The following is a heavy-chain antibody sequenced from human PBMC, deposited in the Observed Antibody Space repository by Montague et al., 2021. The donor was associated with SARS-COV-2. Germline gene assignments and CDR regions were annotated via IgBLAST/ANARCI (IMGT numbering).Heavy chain of an antibody. J-gene: IGHJ4*02. CDR3: ARPLSGSYYSYFDY. D-gene: IGHD3-10*01. CDR2: ISYDGSNK. Sequence: SLRLSCAASGFTFSSYAMHWVRQAPGKGLEWVAVISYDGSNKYYADSVKGRFTISRDNSKNTLYLQMNSLRAEDTAVYYCARPLSGSYYSYFDYWGQGTLVTVSS. CDR1: GFTFSSYA. V-gene: IGHV3-30*04.